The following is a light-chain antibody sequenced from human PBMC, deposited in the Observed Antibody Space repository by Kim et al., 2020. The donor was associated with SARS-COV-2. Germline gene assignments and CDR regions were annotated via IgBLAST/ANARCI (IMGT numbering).Light chain of an antibody. CDR3: HYRDSSLNRL. Sequence: SSELTQDPAVSVALGQTVRITCQGNSLRSYYASWYQQKPGQAPINVMFGDNNRPSGNPDRFSGSRSGNTASLTISGAQAGDEADYYCHYRDSSLNRLFGGGTQLTVL. V-gene: IGLV3-19*01. CDR2: GDN. CDR1: SLRSYY. J-gene: IGLJ3*02.